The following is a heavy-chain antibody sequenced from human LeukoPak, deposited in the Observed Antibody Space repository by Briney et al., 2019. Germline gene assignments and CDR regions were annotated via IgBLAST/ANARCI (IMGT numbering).Heavy chain of an antibody. CDR3: ARGLRDSSGWHDAFDI. Sequence: SETLSLTCAVYGGSFSGYYWSWIRQPPGKGLEWIGEINHSGSTNYNPSLKSRVTISVDTSKNQFSLKLSSVTTADTAVYYCARGLRDSSGWHDAFDIWGQGTMVTVSS. CDR2: INHSGST. D-gene: IGHD6-19*01. CDR1: GGSFSGYY. V-gene: IGHV4-34*01. J-gene: IGHJ3*02.